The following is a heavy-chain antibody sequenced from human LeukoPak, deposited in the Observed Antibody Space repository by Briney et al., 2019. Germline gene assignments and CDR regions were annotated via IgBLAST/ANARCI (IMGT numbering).Heavy chain of an antibody. CDR1: GFTFSSYA. J-gene: IGHJ4*02. D-gene: IGHD2-15*01. Sequence: GGSLRLSCAASGFTFSSYAMSWVRQAPGKGLEWVSAISGSGGSTYYADSVKGRSTISRDNSKNTLYLQMNSLGAEDTAEYYCAKDACSGGSCYSDYWGQGTLVTVSS. CDR3: AKDACSGGSCYSDY. CDR2: ISGSGGST. V-gene: IGHV3-23*01.